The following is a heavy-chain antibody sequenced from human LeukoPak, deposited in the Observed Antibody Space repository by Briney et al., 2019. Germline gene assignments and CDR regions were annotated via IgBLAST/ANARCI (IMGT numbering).Heavy chain of an antibody. D-gene: IGHD2-15*01. V-gene: IGHV4-30-4*01. Sequence: SETLALTCTVSGASVNSGDHYRAWIRQPPGQGLEWVGYMYSTGTTYYNPSLTSRVSISLHMSTNQVSLKLSSVTAADTALYFCATKRGAAYVTWGQGTLVTVSS. CDR1: GASVNSGDHY. J-gene: IGHJ5*02. CDR3: ATKRGAAYVT. CDR2: MYSTGTT.